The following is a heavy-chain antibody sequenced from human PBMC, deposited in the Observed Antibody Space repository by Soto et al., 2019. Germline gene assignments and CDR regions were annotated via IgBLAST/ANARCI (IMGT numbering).Heavy chain of an antibody. Sequence: VAFGVSCSSKDKSWVRQAPGKGLEWVSAISGSGGSTYYADSVKGRFTISRDNSKNTLYLQMNSLRAEDTAVYYCAKDRVGRTGYWLDPWGQVTLVTVS. D-gene: IGHD1-1*01. CDR3: AKDRVGRTGYWLDP. CDR2: ISGSGGST. CDR1: GVSCSSKD. V-gene: IGHV3-23*01. J-gene: IGHJ5*02.